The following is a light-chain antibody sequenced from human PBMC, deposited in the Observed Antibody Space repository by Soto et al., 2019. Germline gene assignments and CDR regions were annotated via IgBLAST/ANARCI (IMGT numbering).Light chain of an antibody. CDR2: GNS. CDR1: SSNIGGNY. V-gene: IGLV1-40*01. J-gene: IGLJ1*01. CDR3: QSYDSSLSGYV. Sequence: QSVLTQPPSASGTPGQRVTISCSGSSSNIGGNYVSWYQQLPGTAPKLLIYGNSNRPSGVPDRFSGSKSGTSASLAITGLHAEDEADYYCQSYDSSLSGYVFGTGTKVTVL.